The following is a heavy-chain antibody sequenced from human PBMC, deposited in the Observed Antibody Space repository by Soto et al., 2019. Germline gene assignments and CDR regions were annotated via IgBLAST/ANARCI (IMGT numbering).Heavy chain of an antibody. D-gene: IGHD3-9*01. V-gene: IGHV4-59*01. Sequence: SETLSLTCPVSGGSISSYYWSWIRQPPGKGLEWIGYIYYSGSTNYNPSLKSRVTISVDTSKNQFSLKLSSVTAADTAVYYCARRLRYFDWNDAFDIWGQGTMVTVSS. CDR1: GGSISSYY. CDR2: IYYSGST. J-gene: IGHJ3*02. CDR3: ARRLRYFDWNDAFDI.